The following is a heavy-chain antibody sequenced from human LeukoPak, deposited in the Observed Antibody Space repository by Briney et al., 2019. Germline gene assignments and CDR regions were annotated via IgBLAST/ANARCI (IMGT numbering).Heavy chain of an antibody. CDR1: GFTFSSYS. D-gene: IGHD1-1*01. J-gene: IGHJ3*02. V-gene: IGHV3-48*01. Sequence: PGGSLRLSCAASGFTFSSYSMNWVRQAPGKGLEWVSYISSSSSTIYYADSVKGRFTISGDNARNSLYLQMNSLRAEDTAVYYCARSLSPGTTGLFDIWGRGTMVTVSS. CDR3: ARSLSPGTTGLFDI. CDR2: ISSSSSTI.